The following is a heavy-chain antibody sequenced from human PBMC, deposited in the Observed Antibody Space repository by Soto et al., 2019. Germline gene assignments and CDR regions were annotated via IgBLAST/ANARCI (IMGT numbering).Heavy chain of an antibody. Sequence: QITLKESGPTLVKPTQTLTLTCTFSGFSLSTSGVGVGWIRQPTGKALEWLALIYWDDDKRYSPSLKSRLTITKDTSKNQMVLTMTNMAPVDTATYCCAHEDRLSMVRGVIIKWFVPWGQGTLVTVSS. CDR3: AHEDRLSMVRGVIIKWFVP. D-gene: IGHD3-10*01. J-gene: IGHJ5*02. CDR2: IYWDDDK. CDR1: GFSLSTSGVG. V-gene: IGHV2-5*02.